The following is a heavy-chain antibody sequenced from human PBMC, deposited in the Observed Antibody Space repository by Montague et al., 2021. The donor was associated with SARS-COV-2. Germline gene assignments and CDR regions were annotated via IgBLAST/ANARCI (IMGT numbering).Heavy chain of an antibody. Sequence: SETLSLTCTVSGDSVSSGAYYWSWIRQPPGKGLEWIAYIYYSGNTYTKYNPSLESRASISVDTSKNQFSLKLTSGSAADTAVYYCAREYFDSSGLVWIDPWGQGTLVIVSS. D-gene: IGHD3-22*01. CDR2: IYYSGNTYT. CDR3: AREYFDSSGLVWIDP. CDR1: GDSVSSGAYY. V-gene: IGHV4-61*08. J-gene: IGHJ5*02.